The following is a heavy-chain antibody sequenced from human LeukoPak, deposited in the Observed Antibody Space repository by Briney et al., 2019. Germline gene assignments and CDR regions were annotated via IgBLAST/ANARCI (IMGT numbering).Heavy chain of an antibody. V-gene: IGHV3-13*01. CDR1: GFTFSNSD. CDR2: IGTVGDT. Sequence: GGSLRLSCAASGFTFSNSDMHWVRQAAGKGLEWVSAIGTVGDTYYPDSVKGRFTISRENAKNSLYLQMNSLRAGDTAVYHCAREMGDKYSSSWALDLWGRGTLVTVSS. D-gene: IGHD6-13*01. CDR3: AREMGDKYSSSWALDL. J-gene: IGHJ2*01.